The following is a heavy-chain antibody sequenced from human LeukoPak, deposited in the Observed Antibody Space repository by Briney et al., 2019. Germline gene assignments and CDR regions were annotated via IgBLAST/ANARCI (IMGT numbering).Heavy chain of an antibody. J-gene: IGHJ5*02. V-gene: IGHV3-23*01. Sequence: PGGSLRLSCAASGFTFSSYWMSWVRQAPGKGLEWVSDISGSSDNTHYADSVKGRFTISRDKSKNTLYLQMNTLRADDTAVYYCAKSGSSRFDPWGQGTLVTVSS. CDR2: ISGSSDNT. D-gene: IGHD3-10*01. CDR1: GFTFSSYW. CDR3: AKSGSSRFDP.